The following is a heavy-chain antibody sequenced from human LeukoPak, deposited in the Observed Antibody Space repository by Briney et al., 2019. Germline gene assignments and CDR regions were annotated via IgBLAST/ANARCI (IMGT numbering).Heavy chain of an antibody. D-gene: IGHD6-19*01. V-gene: IGHV3-21*01. CDR1: AFTFSSYS. J-gene: IGHJ4*02. CDR3: ARVAYSSGVDC. CDR2: ISSSSIYI. Sequence: PGGSLRPSCAASAFTFSSYSMNWVRQAPGKGLEWVSSISSSSIYIYYADSLKGRFTISRDNAKNSLYLQMNSLRAEDTAVYYCARVAYSSGVDCWGQGTLVTVSS.